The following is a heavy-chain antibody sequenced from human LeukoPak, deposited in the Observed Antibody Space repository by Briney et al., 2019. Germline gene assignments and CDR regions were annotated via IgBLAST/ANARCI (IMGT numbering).Heavy chain of an antibody. V-gene: IGHV3-21*04. CDR3: ARDGKRTSDAFDI. CDR2: ISSSSSYI. Sequence: GGSLRLSCAASGFTFSSYSMNWVRQAPGKGLEWVSSISSSSSYIYYADSVKGRFTISRDNAKNTLYLQINSLRAEDTAVYYCARDGKRTSDAFDIWGQGTLATVSS. J-gene: IGHJ3*02. D-gene: IGHD1-26*01. CDR1: GFTFSSYS.